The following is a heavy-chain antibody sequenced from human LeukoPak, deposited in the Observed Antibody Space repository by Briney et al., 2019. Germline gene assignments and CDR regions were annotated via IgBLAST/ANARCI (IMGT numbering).Heavy chain of an antibody. V-gene: IGHV3-23*01. CDR1: GFTFSNYA. D-gene: IGHD6-13*01. Sequence: PGGSLRLSCAASGFTFSNYAMRWVRQAPGKGLEWVSGISGSGDSTYYADSVKGRFTISRDNSKNTLYLQMNSLRSDDTAVYYCARDRLNRYSSSWYTGSTYYYYMDVWGKGTTVTISS. CDR2: ISGSGDST. CDR3: ARDRLNRYSSSWYTGSTYYYYMDV. J-gene: IGHJ6*03.